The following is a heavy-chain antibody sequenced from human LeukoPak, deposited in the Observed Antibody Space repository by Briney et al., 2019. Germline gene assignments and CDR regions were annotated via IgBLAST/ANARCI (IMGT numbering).Heavy chain of an antibody. CDR1: GFTFSSYS. D-gene: IGHD3-22*01. J-gene: IGHJ4*02. CDR2: ISSSSSYI. CDR3: ASGGLEYYYDSSGYPFDY. V-gene: IGHV3-21*01. Sequence: GGSLRLSCAASGFTFSSYSMNWVRQAPGKGLEWVSPISSSSSYIYYADSVKGRFPIARDNTKNTLYLQMNSLRAEDTAVYYCASGGLEYYYDSSGYPFDYWGQGTLVTVSS.